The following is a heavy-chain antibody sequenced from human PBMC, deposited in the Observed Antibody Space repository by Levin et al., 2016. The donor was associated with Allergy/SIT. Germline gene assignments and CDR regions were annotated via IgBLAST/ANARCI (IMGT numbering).Heavy chain of an antibody. Sequence: WIRQPPGKGLEWIGEINHSGSTNYNPSLKSRVTISIDTSNNHFSLKLNSVTAADTAVYYCAKTTYGAGTYYSGSDLWGQGTLVTVSS. CDR2: INHSGST. V-gene: IGHV4-34*01. CDR3: AKTTYGAGTYYSGSDL. J-gene: IGHJ5*02. D-gene: IGHD3-10*01.